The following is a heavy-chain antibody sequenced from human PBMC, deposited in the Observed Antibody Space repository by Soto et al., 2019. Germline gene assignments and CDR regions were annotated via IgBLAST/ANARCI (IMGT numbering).Heavy chain of an antibody. Sequence: SETLSLTCTVSGGSTSSGGFYWSWIRQPPGKGLEWIGYIYYTGTTYYNPSLKSRVAMSVDTSQNQFSLKLSSVTAADTAVYYCARAWGRADSIIPMLQDVLAISGRGTM. CDR3: ARAWGRADSIIPMLQDVLAI. J-gene: IGHJ3*02. CDR2: IYYTGTT. D-gene: IGHD2-8*01. CDR1: GGSTSSGGFY. V-gene: IGHV4-30-4*01.